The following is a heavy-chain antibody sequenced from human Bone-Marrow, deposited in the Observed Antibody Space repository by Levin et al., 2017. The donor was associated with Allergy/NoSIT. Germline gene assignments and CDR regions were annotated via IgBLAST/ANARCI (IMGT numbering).Heavy chain of an antibody. CDR2: ISYDGSNK. CDR3: ARAKEWLRLWDNWFDP. V-gene: IGHV3-30*04. CDR1: GFTFSSYA. J-gene: IGHJ5*02. Sequence: SCAASGFTFSSYAMHWVRQAPGKGLEWVAVISYDGSNKYYADSVKGRFTISRDNSKNTLYLQMNSLRAEDTAVYYCARAKEWLRLWDNWFDPWGQGTLVTVSS. D-gene: IGHD5-12*01.